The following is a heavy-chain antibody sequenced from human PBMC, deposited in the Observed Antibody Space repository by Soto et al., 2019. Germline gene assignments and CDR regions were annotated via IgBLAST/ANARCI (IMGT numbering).Heavy chain of an antibody. J-gene: IGHJ4*02. CDR2: IKSETDGGTI. Sequence: EVQLVDSGGVLVKPGGSLRLSCAGAGFTLSNVWLRWVRQGPGKGLEWVGRIKSETDGGTIDYAATVKGRFTISRDDSNNTLYLQMNSLNTEDTATYYCTTLPLNYNSAWCQFSDWGQGTRVTVSS. CDR1: GFTLSNVW. D-gene: IGHD6-19*01. CDR3: TTLPLNYNSAWCQFSD. V-gene: IGHV3-15*01.